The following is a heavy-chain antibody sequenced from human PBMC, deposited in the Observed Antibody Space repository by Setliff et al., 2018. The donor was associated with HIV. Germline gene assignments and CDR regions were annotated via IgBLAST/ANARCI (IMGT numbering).Heavy chain of an antibody. V-gene: IGHV3-7*01. CDR2: IKQDGSEK. CDR3: ARDRGYRSAWSYYGMDV. J-gene: IGHJ6*02. CDR1: GFTFSSYW. Sequence: QPGGSLRLSCAASGFTFSSYWMSWVRQAPGKGLEWVANIKQDGSEKYYGDSVKGRFTISRDNSKKTLYLQMNSLSGDDTAVYYCARDRGYRSAWSYYGMDVWGQGTTVTVSS. D-gene: IGHD6-19*01.